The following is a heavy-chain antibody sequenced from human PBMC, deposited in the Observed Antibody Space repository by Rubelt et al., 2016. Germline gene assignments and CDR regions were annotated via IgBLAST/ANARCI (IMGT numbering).Heavy chain of an antibody. V-gene: IGHV3-64D*09. CDR2: ISSNGGST. CDR1: GFTFSNAW. Sequence: EVQLVESGGGLAKPGGSIRLSCAVSGFTFSNAWMSWVRQAPGKGLEYVSAISSNGGSTYYAGSGKGGFTISRDNSKNTLDLQMSSLRAEDTAVYYCVKVVRDFWSGYYLWGQGTLVTVSS. J-gene: IGHJ4*02. D-gene: IGHD3-3*01. CDR3: VKVVRDFWSGYYL.